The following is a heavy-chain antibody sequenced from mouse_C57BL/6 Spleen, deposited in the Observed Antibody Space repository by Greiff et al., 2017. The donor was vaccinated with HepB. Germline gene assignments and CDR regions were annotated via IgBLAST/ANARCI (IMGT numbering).Heavy chain of an antibody. J-gene: IGHJ1*03. CDR3: TRVYYYGSSPWYFDV. CDR1: GFTFSSYA. CDR2: ISSGGGYI. D-gene: IGHD1-1*01. V-gene: IGHV5-9-1*02. Sequence: EVQLVESGEGLVKPGGSLKLSCAASGFTFSSYAMSWVRQTPEKRLAWVAYISSGGGYIYYADTVKGRFTISRDNARNTLYLQMSSLKSEDTAMYYCTRVYYYGSSPWYFDVWGTGTTVTVSS.